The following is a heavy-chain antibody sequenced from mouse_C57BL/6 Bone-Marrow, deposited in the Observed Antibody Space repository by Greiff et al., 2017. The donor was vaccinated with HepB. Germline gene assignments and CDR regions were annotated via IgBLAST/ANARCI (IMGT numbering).Heavy chain of an antibody. V-gene: IGHV10-3*01. J-gene: IGHJ3*01. CDR3: VSELYYYGSSYGFAY. CDR2: IRSKSSNYAT. Sequence: EVNVVESGGGLVQPKGSLKLSCAASGFTFNTYAMHWVRQAPGKGLEWVARIRSKSSNYATYYADSVKDRFTISRDDSQSMLYLQMNNLKTEDTAMYYCVSELYYYGSSYGFAYWGQGTLVTVSA. CDR1: GFTFNTYA. D-gene: IGHD1-1*01.